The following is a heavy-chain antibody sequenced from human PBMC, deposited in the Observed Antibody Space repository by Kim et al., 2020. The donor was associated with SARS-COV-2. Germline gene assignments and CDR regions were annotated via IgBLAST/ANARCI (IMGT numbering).Heavy chain of an antibody. Sequence: GGSLRLSCAASGFTFSDYYMSWIRQAPGKGLEWVSYISSSSSYTNYADSVKGRFTISRDNAKNSLYLQMNSLRAEDTAVYYCARGVYSSGWDDHDAFDIWGQGTMVTVSS. V-gene: IGHV3-11*05. D-gene: IGHD6-19*01. CDR1: GFTFSDYY. CDR2: ISSSSSYT. CDR3: ARGVYSSGWDDHDAFDI. J-gene: IGHJ3*02.